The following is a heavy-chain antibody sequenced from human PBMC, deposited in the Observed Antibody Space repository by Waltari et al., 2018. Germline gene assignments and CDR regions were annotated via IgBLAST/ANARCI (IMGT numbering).Heavy chain of an antibody. CDR1: GSPFSRYW. V-gene: IGHV3-7*01. D-gene: IGHD2-2*01. J-gene: IGHJ4*02. Sequence: EVQLVESGGDLVQPGGPLRLSCAAAGSPFSRYWMSWVRQTPGKGLEWVANINYDGSQKYYADSVKGRFTTSRDNAKNSVYLQMHSLRVEDTAMYYCAKSRGFEYWGQGALVTVSS. CDR3: AKSRGFEY. CDR2: INYDGSQK.